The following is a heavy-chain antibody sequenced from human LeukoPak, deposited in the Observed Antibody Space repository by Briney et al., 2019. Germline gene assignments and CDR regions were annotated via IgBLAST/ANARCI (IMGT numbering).Heavy chain of an antibody. J-gene: IGHJ4*02. CDR1: GGTFSSYA. Sequence: ASVKVSCKASGGTFSSYAISWVRQAPGRGLEWMGGIIPIFGTANYAQKFQGRVTITTDESTSTAYMELSSLRSEDTAVYYCARTYYDSSGYYSKFDYWGQGTLVTVSS. CDR2: IIPIFGTA. V-gene: IGHV1-69*05. CDR3: ARTYYDSSGYYSKFDY. D-gene: IGHD3-22*01.